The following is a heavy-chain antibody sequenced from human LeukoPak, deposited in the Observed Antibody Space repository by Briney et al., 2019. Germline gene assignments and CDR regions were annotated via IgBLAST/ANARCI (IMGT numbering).Heavy chain of an antibody. V-gene: IGHV3-7*01. CDR3: ARVSGYCSSTSCPIQYYYGMDV. D-gene: IGHD2-2*03. CDR1: GFTFSRFW. CDR2: INQGGSEK. J-gene: IGHJ6*02. Sequence: PGGSLRLSCAASGFTFSRFWMTWVRQAPGKGLEWVANINQGGSEKYYVDSVKGRFTISRDNAKNSLYLQMNSLRAEDTAVYYCARVSGYCSSTSCPIQYYYGMDVWGQGTTVTVSS.